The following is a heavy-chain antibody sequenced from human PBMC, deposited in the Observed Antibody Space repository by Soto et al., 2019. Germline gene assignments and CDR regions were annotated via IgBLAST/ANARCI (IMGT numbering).Heavy chain of an antibody. Sequence: SETLSLTCAVYGGSFSGFYWSWIRQPPGKGLEWIGEINHSGSTNYNPSLKSRVTISVDTSKNQFSLKLSSVTAADTAVYYCARVSYCSGGSCYPWYFDYWGQGTLVTVS. V-gene: IGHV4-34*01. D-gene: IGHD2-15*01. CDR3: ARVSYCSGGSCYPWYFDY. CDR1: GGSFSGFY. J-gene: IGHJ4*02. CDR2: INHSGST.